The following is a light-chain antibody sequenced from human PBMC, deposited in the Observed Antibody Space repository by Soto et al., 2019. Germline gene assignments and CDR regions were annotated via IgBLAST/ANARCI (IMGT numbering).Light chain of an antibody. V-gene: IGLV1-47*01. Sequence: AVVTQPPSASGTPGQRVTISCSGSSSNIGSNYVYWYQQLPGTAPKLLIYRNNQRPSGVPDRFSGSKSGTSASLAISGLRSEDEADYYCAAWDDSLSDQWVFGGGTKLTVL. CDR1: SSNIGSNY. CDR2: RNN. J-gene: IGLJ3*02. CDR3: AAWDDSLSDQWV.